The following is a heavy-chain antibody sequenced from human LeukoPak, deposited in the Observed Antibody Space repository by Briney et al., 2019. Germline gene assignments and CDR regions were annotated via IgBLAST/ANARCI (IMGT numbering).Heavy chain of an antibody. J-gene: IGHJ4*02. V-gene: IGHV3-30-3*01. D-gene: IGHD5-18*01. CDR3: ARDILMDTAMVPPIPFDY. Sequence: GGSLRLSFAAAGFTFSSYAMDSVRQAPGKGLGWVAVISYEGSNKYYADSVKGRFTISRDNSKNALYLQMNSLRAEDTAVYYCARDILMDTAMVPPIPFDYWGQGTLVTVSS. CDR1: GFTFSSYA. CDR2: ISYEGSNK.